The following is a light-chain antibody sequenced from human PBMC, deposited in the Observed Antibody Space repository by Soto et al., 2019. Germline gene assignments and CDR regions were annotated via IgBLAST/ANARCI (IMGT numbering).Light chain of an antibody. V-gene: IGKV3-20*01. Sequence: ELVLTQSPDTLSLSPGERATLSCRASQSVRSSYLAWYQQKPGQAPRLLIYGASRRATGIPDRFSGSGSGTDFTLTISRLEPEDFAVYYCQQYGSSPYTFGQGTKLEIK. CDR3: QQYGSSPYT. CDR1: QSVRSSY. CDR2: GAS. J-gene: IGKJ2*01.